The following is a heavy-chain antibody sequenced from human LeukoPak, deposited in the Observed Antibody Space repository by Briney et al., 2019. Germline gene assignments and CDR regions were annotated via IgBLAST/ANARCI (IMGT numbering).Heavy chain of an antibody. CDR3: ARGAPLNCDGYNCYLFYFDY. CDR2: LHTDSGGT. Sequence: ASVKVSCKASGYTFSDYYIHWVRQAPGQGLEWMGWLHTDSGGTNYGRQFQGRISMTRETPISTAYMELSSLRSDDMAVYYCARGAPLNCDGYNCYLFYFDYWGQGSPVTVSS. V-gene: IGHV1-2*02. D-gene: IGHD2-15*01. CDR1: GYTFSDYY. J-gene: IGHJ4*02.